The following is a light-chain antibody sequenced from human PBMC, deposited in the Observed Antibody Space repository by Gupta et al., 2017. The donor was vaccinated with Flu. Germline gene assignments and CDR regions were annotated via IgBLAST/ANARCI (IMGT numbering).Light chain of an antibody. V-gene: IGLV2-14*01. CDR3: SSDATTDTLV. J-gene: IGLJ1*01. CDR2: EVT. CDR1: RGDICDYKY. Sequence: SITISCTGTRGDICDYKYVSWYQQYPGKAPKLIIYEVTKRPSRVSSRFSGSKSGNTASLTISGRQAEDEAEYFCSSDATTDTLVFGSGTTVTV.